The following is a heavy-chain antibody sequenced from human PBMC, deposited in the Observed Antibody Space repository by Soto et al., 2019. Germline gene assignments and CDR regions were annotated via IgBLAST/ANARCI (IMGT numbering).Heavy chain of an antibody. D-gene: IGHD3-22*01. CDR1: GGTFSSYA. Sequence: QVQLVQSGAEVKNTGSSVRVSCKASGGTFSSYALTWLRQAPGQGLASMGGFSPIFATTIYAQKFQGRLTILTDKTIKTAFMRLSTVTSGDTALVHYATLFRPSGLIVYDDISYGDGVEIGGLWTVVTVSS. CDR2: FSPIFATT. V-gene: IGHV1-69*06. J-gene: IGHJ3*02. CDR3: ATLFRPSGLIVYDDISYGDGVEI.